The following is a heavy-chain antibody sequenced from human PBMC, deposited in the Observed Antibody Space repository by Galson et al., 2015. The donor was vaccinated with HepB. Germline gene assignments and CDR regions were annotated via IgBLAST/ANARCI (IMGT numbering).Heavy chain of an antibody. J-gene: IGHJ6*02. D-gene: IGHD1-26*01. Sequence: SLRLSCAASGFTFSSYWMSWVRQAPGKGLEWVANIKQDGSERYYVDSVKGRFTISRDNAKNSLYLQMNSLRAEDTAVYYCARETSGSYYRAYYYGMDVWGQGTTVTVSS. V-gene: IGHV3-7*03. CDR2: IKQDGSER. CDR3: ARETSGSYYRAYYYGMDV. CDR1: GFTFSSYW.